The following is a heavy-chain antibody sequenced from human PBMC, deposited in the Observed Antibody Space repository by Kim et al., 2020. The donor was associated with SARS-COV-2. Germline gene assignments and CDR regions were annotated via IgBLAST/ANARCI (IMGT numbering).Heavy chain of an antibody. Sequence: YYADAVQGRLTISRDNAKNSLYLQMNSLGAEEPAVYYCAREGAIHYYGMDVWGQGTTVTVSS. J-gene: IGHJ6*02. V-gene: IGHV3-21*01. D-gene: IGHD3-16*01. CDR3: AREGAIHYYGMDV.